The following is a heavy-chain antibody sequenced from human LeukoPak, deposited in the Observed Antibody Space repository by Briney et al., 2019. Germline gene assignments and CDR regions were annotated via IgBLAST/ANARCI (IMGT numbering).Heavy chain of an antibody. Sequence: ASVKVSCKASGYTFTSYDINWVRQATGQGLEWMGWMNPNSGNTGYAQKFHGRVTITRNTSISTAYMELSSLRSEDTAVYYCARSTKADILGWYYYYYYMDVWGKGTTVTVSS. V-gene: IGHV1-8*03. CDR2: MNPNSGNT. D-gene: IGHD3-9*01. CDR3: ARSTKADILGWYYYYYYMDV. CDR1: GYTFTSYD. J-gene: IGHJ6*03.